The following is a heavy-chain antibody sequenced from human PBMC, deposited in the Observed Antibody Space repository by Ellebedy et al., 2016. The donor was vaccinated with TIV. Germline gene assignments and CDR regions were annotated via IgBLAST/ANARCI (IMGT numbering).Heavy chain of an antibody. Sequence: SQTLSLTCDISGDSVSGNTVAWNWIRQSPSRGLEWLGRTYYRSRWCHDYAVSAKSRITINADTSKNQFSLQLNSVTPEDTAVYYCARHVAREGYNRWGQGTLVTVSS. CDR2: TYYRSRWCH. D-gene: IGHD5-24*01. CDR3: ARHVAREGYNR. V-gene: IGHV6-1*01. CDR1: GDSVSGNTVA. J-gene: IGHJ4*02.